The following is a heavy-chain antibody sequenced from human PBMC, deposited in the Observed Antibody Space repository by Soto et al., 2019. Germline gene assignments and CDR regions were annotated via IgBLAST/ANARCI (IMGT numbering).Heavy chain of an antibody. CDR1: GFTFSSYS. J-gene: IGHJ6*03. CDR3: ARANGTRGYYYYYMDV. Sequence: GGSLRLSCAASGFTFSSYSMNWVRQAPGKGLEWVSYISSSSSTIYYADSVKGRFTISRDNAKNSLYLQMNSLRAEDTAVYYCARANGTRGYYYYYMDVWGKGTTVTVSS. D-gene: IGHD2-8*01. CDR2: ISSSSSTI. V-gene: IGHV3-48*01.